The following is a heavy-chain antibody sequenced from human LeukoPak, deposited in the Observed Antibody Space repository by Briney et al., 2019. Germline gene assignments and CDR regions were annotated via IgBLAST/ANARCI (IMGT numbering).Heavy chain of an antibody. CDR1: GYTFTGYY. V-gene: IGHV1-2*02. CDR2: INPNSGGT. Sequence: ASVKVSCKASGYTFTGYYMHWVRQAPGQGLEWMGWINPNSGGTNYAQKFQGRVTMTRDTSISTAYMELSRLRSDDTAVYYCARDFARRPSEYDSSGYSDYWGQGTLVTVSS. CDR3: ARDFARRPSEYDSSGYSDY. D-gene: IGHD3-22*01. J-gene: IGHJ4*02.